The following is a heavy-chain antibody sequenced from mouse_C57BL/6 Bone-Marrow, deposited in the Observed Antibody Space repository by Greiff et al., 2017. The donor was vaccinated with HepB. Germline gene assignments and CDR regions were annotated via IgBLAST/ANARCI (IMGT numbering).Heavy chain of an antibody. CDR1: GYTFTSYW. Sequence: QVQLQQPGAELVKPGASVKLSCKASGYTFTSYWMHWVKQRPGQGLEWIGMIHPNSGSTNYNEKFKSKATLTVDKSSSTAYMQLSSLTSEDSAVYYCARAEDYDGAWFAYWGQGTLVTVSA. D-gene: IGHD2-4*01. J-gene: IGHJ3*01. V-gene: IGHV1-64*01. CDR2: IHPNSGST. CDR3: ARAEDYDGAWFAY.